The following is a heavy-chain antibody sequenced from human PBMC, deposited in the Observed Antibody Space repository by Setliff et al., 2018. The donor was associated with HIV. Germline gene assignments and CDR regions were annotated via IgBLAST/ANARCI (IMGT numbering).Heavy chain of an antibody. Sequence: ASVKVSCKASGHTFTDYYIHWVRQAPGQGLEWMGRINPNNGGTNYAQKFQGRVTMTRDTSVSTAYMELSRLRSDDTAVYYCARDGYYDSSGYSAFDIWGQGTRVTVSS. J-gene: IGHJ3*02. CDR3: ARDGYYDSSGYSAFDI. V-gene: IGHV1-2*06. CDR2: INPNNGGT. CDR1: GHTFTDYY. D-gene: IGHD3-22*01.